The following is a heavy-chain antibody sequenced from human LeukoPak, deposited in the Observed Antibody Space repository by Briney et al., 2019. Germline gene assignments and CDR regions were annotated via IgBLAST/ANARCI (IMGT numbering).Heavy chain of an antibody. CDR2: INHSGST. CDR3: AGYCSSTSCYPGAYYYYYMDV. D-gene: IGHD2-2*01. CDR1: GGSFSGYY. J-gene: IGHJ6*03. Sequence: PSETLSLTCAVYGGSFSGYYWSWIRQPPGKGLEWIGEINHSGSTNCNPSLKSRVTISVDTSKNQFSLKLSSVTAADTAVYYCAGYCSSTSCYPGAYYYYYMDVWGKGTTVTVSS. V-gene: IGHV4-34*01.